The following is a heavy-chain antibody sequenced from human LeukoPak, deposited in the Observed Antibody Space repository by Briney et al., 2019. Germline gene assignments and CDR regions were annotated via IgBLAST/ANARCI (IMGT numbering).Heavy chain of an antibody. CDR2: IYYSGST. Sequence: SGTLSLTCAVSGGSISSSNWWSWVRQPPGKGLEWIGYIYYSGSTNYNPSLKSRVTISVDTSKNQFSLNLSSVTAADTAVYYCARAQGGNPTTHYFDYWGQGTLVTVSS. J-gene: IGHJ4*02. V-gene: IGHV4-4*02. D-gene: IGHD1-14*01. CDR3: ARAQGGNPTTHYFDY. CDR1: GGSISSSNW.